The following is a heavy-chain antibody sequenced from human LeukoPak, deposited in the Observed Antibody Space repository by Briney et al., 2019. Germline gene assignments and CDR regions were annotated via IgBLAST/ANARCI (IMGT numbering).Heavy chain of an antibody. J-gene: IGHJ4*02. CDR2: IYSGGST. CDR1: GFTVSSYY. D-gene: IGHD3-10*01. Sequence: RPGGSLRLSCAASGFTVSSYYMSWVRQAPGKGLEWVSLIYSGGSTYYADSVKGRFTLSRDNSKNTLYFQMNSLRADDTAVYYCARGRGTYHFDYWDQGTLVTVSS. V-gene: IGHV3-53*01. CDR3: ARGRGTYHFDY.